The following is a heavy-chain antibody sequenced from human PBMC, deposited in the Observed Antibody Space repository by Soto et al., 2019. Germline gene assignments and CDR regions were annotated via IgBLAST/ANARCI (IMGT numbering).Heavy chain of an antibody. Sequence: PGGSLRLSCAASGFTFSSYWMSWVRQAPGKGLEWVANIKQDGSEKYYVDSVKGRFTISRDNAKNSLYLQMNSLRAEDTAVYYCARKGYSYGLEYYYGMDVWGQGTTVTVS. CDR1: GFTFSSYW. D-gene: IGHD5-18*01. CDR2: IKQDGSEK. CDR3: ARKGYSYGLEYYYGMDV. J-gene: IGHJ6*02. V-gene: IGHV3-7*03.